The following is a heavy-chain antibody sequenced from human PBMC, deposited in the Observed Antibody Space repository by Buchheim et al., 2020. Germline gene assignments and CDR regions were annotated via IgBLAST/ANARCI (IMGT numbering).Heavy chain of an antibody. D-gene: IGHD3-3*01. Sequence: QVQLVESGGGVVQPGRSLRLSCAASGFTFSSYAMHWVRQAPGKGLEWVAVISYDGSNKYYADSVKGRFTISRDNSKNKLYLQMNSLRAEDTAVYYCARDRQYYDFWSGYGNDAFDIWGQGT. CDR1: GFTFSSYA. V-gene: IGHV3-30-3*01. CDR3: ARDRQYYDFWSGYGNDAFDI. CDR2: ISYDGSNK. J-gene: IGHJ3*02.